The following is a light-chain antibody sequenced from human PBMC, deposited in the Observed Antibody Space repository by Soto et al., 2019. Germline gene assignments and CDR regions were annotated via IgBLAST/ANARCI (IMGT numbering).Light chain of an antibody. V-gene: IGKV3-20*01. J-gene: IGKJ2*01. CDR3: QQYGISPLMYT. CDR2: GAS. Sequence: EIVLMQSPGTLSLSPGERATLSCRASQSVTNNYLAWYQQKPGQAPRLLIYGASSRATGVPDRFSGSGSGTDFTLTITRLEPEDFAVYYCQQYGISPLMYTFGQGTKRGVK. CDR1: QSVTNNY.